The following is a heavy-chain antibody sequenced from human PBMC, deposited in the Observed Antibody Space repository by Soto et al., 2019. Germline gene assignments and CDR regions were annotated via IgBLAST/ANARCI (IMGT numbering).Heavy chain of an antibody. D-gene: IGHD6-13*01. CDR2: MWSDGHTK. J-gene: IGHJ4*02. V-gene: IGHV3-33*01. CDR1: GFSFSPYG. CDR3: ARDKASSCLDY. Sequence: GGSLRLSCAASGFSFSPYGMHWVRQAPGKGLEWVAVMWSDGHTKYYEESVKGRFTISRDNSRNTLYLQMNSLRAEDTAVYYCARDKASSCLDYWGQGTLVTVSS.